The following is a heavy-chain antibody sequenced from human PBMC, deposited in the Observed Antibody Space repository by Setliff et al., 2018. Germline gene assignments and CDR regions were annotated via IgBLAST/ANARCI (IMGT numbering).Heavy chain of an antibody. J-gene: IGHJ5*02. CDR3: ARHPYYYGSGTYLDNNNRWFDP. CDR1: GYSFSTCW. Sequence: PGESLKISCKGSGYSFSTCWIGWVRQMPGKGLEWMGIIYPGDSXTRYSPSFQGQVTISVDKSINTAYLQWSSLRASDTAIYYCARHPYYYGSGTYLDNNNRWFDPWGQGTLVTVSS. V-gene: IGHV5-51*01. CDR2: IYPGDSXT. D-gene: IGHD3-10*01.